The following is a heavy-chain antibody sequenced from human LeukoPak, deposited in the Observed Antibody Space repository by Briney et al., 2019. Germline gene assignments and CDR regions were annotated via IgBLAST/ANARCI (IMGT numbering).Heavy chain of an antibody. J-gene: IGHJ4*02. V-gene: IGHV1-2*02. Sequence: ASVKVSCKASGYTFTGYYMHWVRQAPGQGLEWMGWINPDSGGTNYAQKLQGRVTMTTDTSTSTAYMELRSLRSDDTAVYYCARGILGGALLWFGELFFDYWGQGTLVTVSS. CDR3: ARGILGGALLWFGELFFDY. CDR1: GYTFTGYY. D-gene: IGHD3-10*01. CDR2: INPDSGGT.